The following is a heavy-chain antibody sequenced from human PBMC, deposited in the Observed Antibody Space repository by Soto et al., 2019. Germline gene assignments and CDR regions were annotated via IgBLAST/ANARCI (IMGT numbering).Heavy chain of an antibody. J-gene: IGHJ4*02. CDR3: ARDKRSVPYDRSGYYLNPADY. Sequence: QVQLVQSGAEVKKPGASVKVSCKASGYTFTSYYMHWVRQAPGQGLEWMGIINPSGGSTSYAQMFQGVGTMTRDTSTTTVHMELSSLESEDAAVYYCARDKRSVPYDRSGYYLNPADYWGQGTLVTVSS. CDR1: GYTFTSYY. CDR2: INPSGGST. V-gene: IGHV1-46*01. D-gene: IGHD3-22*01.